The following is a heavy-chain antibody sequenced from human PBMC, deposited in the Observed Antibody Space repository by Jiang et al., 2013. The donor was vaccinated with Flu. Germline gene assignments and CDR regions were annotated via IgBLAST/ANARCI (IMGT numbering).Heavy chain of an antibody. V-gene: IGHV4-31*03. Sequence: PGLVKPSQTLSLTCTVSGGSISSGGYYWSWIRQHPGKGLEWIGYIYYSGSTYYNPSLKSRVTISVDTSKNQFSLKLSSVTAADTAVYYCARGNTGDDYSNYVDYWGQGTLVTVSS. D-gene: IGHD4-11*01. J-gene: IGHJ4*02. CDR1: GGSISSGGYY. CDR3: ARGNTGDDYSNYVDY. CDR2: IYYSGST.